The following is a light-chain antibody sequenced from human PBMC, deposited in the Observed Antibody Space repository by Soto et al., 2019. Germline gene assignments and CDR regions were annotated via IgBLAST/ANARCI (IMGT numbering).Light chain of an antibody. CDR2: DAS. CDR1: QSVSSH. Sequence: EIVLTQSPATLSLSPGERATLSCRASQSVSSHLAWYQQKSGQAPRLLIYDASNRATGIPARFSGSGSGTDFTLTISSLEPEDFAVYYCQQRRNWTLTFGGGTKVEIK. CDR3: QQRRNWTLT. J-gene: IGKJ4*01. V-gene: IGKV3-11*01.